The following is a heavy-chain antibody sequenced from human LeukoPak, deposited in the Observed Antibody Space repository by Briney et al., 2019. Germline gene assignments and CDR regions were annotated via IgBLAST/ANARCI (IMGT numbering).Heavy chain of an antibody. D-gene: IGHD5-24*01. V-gene: IGHV1-2*02. Sequence: ASVKVSCKASGYTSTGYYMHWVRQAPGQGLEWMGWINPNSGGTNYAQKFQGRVTMTRDTSISTAYMELSRLRSDDTAVYYCSAIEMATITDDYWGQGTLVTVSS. CDR2: INPNSGGT. CDR1: GYTSTGYY. CDR3: SAIEMATITDDY. J-gene: IGHJ4*02.